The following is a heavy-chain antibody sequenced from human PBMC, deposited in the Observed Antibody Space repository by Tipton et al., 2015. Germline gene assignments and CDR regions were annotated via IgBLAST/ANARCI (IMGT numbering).Heavy chain of an antibody. CDR1: GDSISSYY. V-gene: IGHV4-59*01. D-gene: IGHD3-22*01. J-gene: IGHJ4*02. Sequence: TLSLTCNVSGDSISSYYWNWIRQSPGKGLEWIGYIYSSATTSYSSALRSRVTISVDTSKNQFSLNLRSVTAADTAVYYCAREVWYNDSTGYDYWGQGTLVIVSS. CDR2: IYSSATT. CDR3: AREVWYNDSTGYDY.